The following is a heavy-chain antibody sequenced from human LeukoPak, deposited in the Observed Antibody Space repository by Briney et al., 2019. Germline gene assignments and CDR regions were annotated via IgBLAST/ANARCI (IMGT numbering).Heavy chain of an antibody. J-gene: IGHJ6*03. CDR2: IYTSGST. Sequence: SETLSLTCTFSGGSISSYYWSWIRQPAGKGLEWIGRIYTSGSTNYNPSLKSRVTMSVDTSKNQFSLKLSSVTAVDTAVYYCARDRYYYGSGSYPYMDVWGKGTTVTISS. D-gene: IGHD3-10*01. V-gene: IGHV4-4*07. CDR3: ARDRYYYGSGSYPYMDV. CDR1: GGSISSYY.